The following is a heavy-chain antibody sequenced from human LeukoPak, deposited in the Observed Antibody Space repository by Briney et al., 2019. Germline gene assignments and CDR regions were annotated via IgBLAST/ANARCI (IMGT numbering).Heavy chain of an antibody. J-gene: IGHJ4*02. CDR2: IYYSGST. CDR1: GGSISSYY. CDR3: ARVASGYYFDY. Sequence: SETLSLTCTVSGGSISSYYWSWIRQPPGKGLEWIGYIYYSGSTNYNPSLKSRVTISVDTSKNQFSLKLSSATAADTAVYYCARVASGYYFDYWGQGTLVTVSS. D-gene: IGHD3-22*01. V-gene: IGHV4-59*01.